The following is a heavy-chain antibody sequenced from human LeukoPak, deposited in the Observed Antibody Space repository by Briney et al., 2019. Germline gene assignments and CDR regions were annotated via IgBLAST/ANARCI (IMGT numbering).Heavy chain of an antibody. Sequence: SETLSLTCAVYGGSFSGYYWSWIRQPPGKGLEWIGEINHSGSTNCNPSLKSRVTISVDTSKNQFSLKLSSVTAADTAVYYCAGAPIKWARRAFDIWGQGTMVTVSS. CDR2: INHSGST. J-gene: IGHJ3*02. D-gene: IGHD1-26*01. CDR3: AGAPIKWARRAFDI. CDR1: GGSFSGYY. V-gene: IGHV4-34*01.